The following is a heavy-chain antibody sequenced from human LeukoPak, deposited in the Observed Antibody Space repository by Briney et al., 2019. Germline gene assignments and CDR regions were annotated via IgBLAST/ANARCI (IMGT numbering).Heavy chain of an antibody. CDR3: ARGRKYSYGKAPFDY. D-gene: IGHD5-18*01. CDR1: GYTFTSYD. CDR2: MNPNSGNT. V-gene: IGHV1-8*01. J-gene: IGHJ4*02. Sequence: ASVKVSCKASGYTFTSYDINWVRQAPGQGLEWMGWMNPNSGNTGYAQKFQGRVTMTRNTSISTAYMELSSLRSEDTAVYYCARGRKYSYGKAPFDYWGQGTLVTVSS.